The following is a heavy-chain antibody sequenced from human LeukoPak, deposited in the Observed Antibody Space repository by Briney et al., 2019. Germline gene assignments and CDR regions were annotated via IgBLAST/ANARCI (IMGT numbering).Heavy chain of an antibody. D-gene: IGHD2-2*01. Sequence: ASVKVSCKASGYTFTSYYMHWVRQAPGQGLEWMGIINPSGGSTSYAQKFQGRVTMTRDTSTSTVYMELSSLRSEDTAVYYCARSLVVPAARDAFDIWGQGTMVTVSS. CDR3: ARSLVVPAARDAFDI. CDR2: INPSGGST. V-gene: IGHV1-46*01. CDR1: GYTFTSYY. J-gene: IGHJ3*02.